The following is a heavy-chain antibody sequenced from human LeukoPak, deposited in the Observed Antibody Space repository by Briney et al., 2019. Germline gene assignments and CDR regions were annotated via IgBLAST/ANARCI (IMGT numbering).Heavy chain of an antibody. CDR2: IIPILGIA. CDR3: ARDLRGYSDLRFDY. V-gene: IGHV1-69*04. Sequence: GASVKVSCKASGGTFSSYTISWVRQAPGQGLEWMGRIIPILGIANYAQKFQGRVTITADKSTSTAYMELSSLRSEDTAVYYCARDLRGYSDLRFDYWGQGTLVTVSS. J-gene: IGHJ4*02. CDR1: GGTFSSYT. D-gene: IGHD5-12*01.